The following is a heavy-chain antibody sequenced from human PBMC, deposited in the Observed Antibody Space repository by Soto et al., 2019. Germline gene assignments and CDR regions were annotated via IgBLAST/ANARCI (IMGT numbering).Heavy chain of an antibody. CDR1: GFTFSSYA. J-gene: IGHJ6*02. V-gene: IGHV3-30-3*01. Sequence: LRLSCAASGFTFSSYAMHWVRQAPGKGLEWVAVISYDGSNKYYADSVKGRFTISRDNSKNTLYLQMNSLRAEDTAVYYCARDYARGCSGGSCYADYYYYYGMDVWGQGTTVTVSS. CDR3: ARDYARGCSGGSCYADYYYYYGMDV. D-gene: IGHD2-15*01. CDR2: ISYDGSNK.